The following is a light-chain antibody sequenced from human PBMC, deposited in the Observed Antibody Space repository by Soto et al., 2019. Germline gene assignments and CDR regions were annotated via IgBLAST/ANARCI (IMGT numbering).Light chain of an antibody. CDR2: EVS. J-gene: IGLJ2*01. CDR1: SSDVGGYQY. CDR3: SSYTSRSDIVV. Sequence: QSALTQPASVSGSPGQSITISCTGTSSDVGGYQYVSWYQQHPGKAPKLIISEVSYRPSGVSNRFSGSKSGNTASLTISGLQAGDEAHYYCSSYTSRSDIVVFGGGTKVTVL. V-gene: IGLV2-14*01.